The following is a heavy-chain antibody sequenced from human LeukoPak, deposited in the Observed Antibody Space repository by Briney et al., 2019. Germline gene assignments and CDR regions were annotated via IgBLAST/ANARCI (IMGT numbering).Heavy chain of an antibody. Sequence: PGGSLRLSCAASGFTFTSYWMTWVRQAPGKGLEWVANIKQDGSVKNYVDSLRGRFTISRDNAKDSLYLQMNSLRAEDTAAYFCARNYYYRFDYWGQGTLVAVSS. CDR2: IKQDGSVK. D-gene: IGHD3-10*01. CDR1: GFTFTSYW. J-gene: IGHJ4*02. V-gene: IGHV3-7*01. CDR3: ARNYYYRFDY.